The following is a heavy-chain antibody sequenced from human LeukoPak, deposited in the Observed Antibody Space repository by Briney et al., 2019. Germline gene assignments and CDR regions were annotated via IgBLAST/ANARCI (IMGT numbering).Heavy chain of an antibody. CDR3: AKDLTPGGFGGAFDP. J-gene: IGHJ5*02. CDR1: GFTFSSYG. D-gene: IGHD3-3*01. Sequence: GGSLRLSCAASGFTFSSYGMHWVRQAPGKGLEWVAVISYDGSNKYYADSVKGRFTISRDNSKNTLYLQMNSLRAEDTAVYYCAKDLTPGGFGGAFDPWGQGTLVTVSS. V-gene: IGHV3-30*18. CDR2: ISYDGSNK.